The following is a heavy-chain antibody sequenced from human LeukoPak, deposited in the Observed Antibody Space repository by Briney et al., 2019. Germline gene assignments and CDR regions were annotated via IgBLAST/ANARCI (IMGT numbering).Heavy chain of an antibody. CDR3: ARSITMIVDWFDP. CDR1: GFTFSSYG. D-gene: IGHD3-22*01. CDR2: ISSSSDII. J-gene: IGHJ5*02. Sequence: GGSLRLSCEVSGFTFSSYGMNWVRQAPGKGLEWVSYISSSSDIIHYTESVKGRFTISRDNAKNSLYLQMNSLRAEDTAVYFCARSITMIVDWFDPWGQGTLVTVSS. V-gene: IGHV3-48*01.